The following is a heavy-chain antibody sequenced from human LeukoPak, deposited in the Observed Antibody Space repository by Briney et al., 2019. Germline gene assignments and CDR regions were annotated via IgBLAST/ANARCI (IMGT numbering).Heavy chain of an antibody. V-gene: IGHV4-61*02. Sequence: SETLSLTCTLSGGSIISGSYYWSWIRQPAGKGLEWIGRMYTRGDTTYNPSLKSRVTISIDTSKNQFSLKLSSVTAADTAVYYCARDRITQRFLEWLLWDYWGQGTLVTVSS. CDR3: ARDRITQRFLEWLLWDY. CDR1: GGSIISGSYY. CDR2: MYTRGDT. J-gene: IGHJ4*02. D-gene: IGHD3-3*01.